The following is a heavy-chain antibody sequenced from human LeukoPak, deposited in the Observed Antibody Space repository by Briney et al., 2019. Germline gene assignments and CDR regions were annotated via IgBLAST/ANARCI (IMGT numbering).Heavy chain of an antibody. J-gene: IGHJ4*02. CDR1: GYSISSGYY. V-gene: IGHV4-38-2*02. Sequence: SETLSLTCTVSGYSISSGYYWGWIRQPPGKGLEWIGSIYHSGSTYYNPSLKSRVTISVDTSKNQFSLKLSSVTAADTAVYYCARVNYYDSSGSEAYEDYWGQGTLFAVSS. CDR2: IYHSGST. CDR3: ARVNYYDSSGSEAYEDY. D-gene: IGHD3-22*01.